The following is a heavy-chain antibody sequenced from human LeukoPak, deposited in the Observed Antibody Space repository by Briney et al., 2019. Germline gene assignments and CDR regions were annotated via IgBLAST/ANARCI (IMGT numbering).Heavy chain of an antibody. V-gene: IGHV4-34*01. D-gene: IGHD2-2*01. J-gene: IGHJ6*03. CDR1: GGSFSGYY. CDR2: INHSGST. Sequence: SETLSLTCAVYGGSFSGYYWSWIRQPPGKGLEWIGEINHSGSTNYNPSLKSRVTISVDTSKNQFSLKLSSVTAADTAVYYCAGGPHCSSTSCPSDDYYYYMDVWGKGTTVTVSS. CDR3: AGGPHCSSTSCPSDDYYYYMDV.